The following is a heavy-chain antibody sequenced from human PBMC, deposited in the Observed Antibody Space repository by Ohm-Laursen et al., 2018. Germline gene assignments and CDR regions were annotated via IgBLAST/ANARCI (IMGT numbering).Heavy chain of an antibody. CDR3: ARDNGYGGLDFDY. V-gene: IGHV3-48*01. CDR1: GFSFSDYS. Sequence: SLRLSCAASGFSFSDYSMNWVCQPPGTGLGWDSYIRISTSTINYDDSVKGRFTIPRDNTKNSLYMQMNSLRSEDTAVYYFARDNGYGGLDFDYWGQGTLVTVSS. D-gene: IGHD4-23*01. CDR2: IRISTSTI. J-gene: IGHJ4*02.